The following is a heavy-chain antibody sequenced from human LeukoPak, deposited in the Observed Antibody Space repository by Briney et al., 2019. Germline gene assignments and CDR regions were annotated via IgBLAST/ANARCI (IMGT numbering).Heavy chain of an antibody. Sequence: SETLSLTCTVSGGSISSYYWSWIRQPPGKGLEWIGYIYYSGSTNYNPSLKSRVTISVDTSKNQFSLKLSSVTAADTAVYYCARVGFYSNDAFDIWGQGTMVTVSS. D-gene: IGHD2-15*01. CDR2: IYYSGST. CDR1: GGSISSYY. CDR3: ARVGFYSNDAFDI. V-gene: IGHV4-59*01. J-gene: IGHJ3*02.